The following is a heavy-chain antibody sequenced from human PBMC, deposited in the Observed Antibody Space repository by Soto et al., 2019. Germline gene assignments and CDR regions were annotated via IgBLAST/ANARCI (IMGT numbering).Heavy chain of an antibody. D-gene: IGHD2-21*01. V-gene: IGHV1-18*04. CDR3: ARMLIGCCYYYYGMDV. J-gene: IGHJ6*02. CDR2: ISAYNGNT. CDR1: GYTFTSYG. Sequence: QVQLVQSGAEVKKPGASVKVSCKASGYTFTSYGISWVRQAPGQGLEWMGWISAYNGNTNYAQKLQGRVTMTTDTSTSAAYMALRSLRSDDTAVYYCARMLIGCCYYYYGMDVWGQGTTVTVSS.